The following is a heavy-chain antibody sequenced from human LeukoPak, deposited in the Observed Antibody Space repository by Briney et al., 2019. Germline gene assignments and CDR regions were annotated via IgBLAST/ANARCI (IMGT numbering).Heavy chain of an antibody. CDR3: AKAPVASCRGAFCYPFDC. V-gene: IGHV3-23*01. J-gene: IGHJ4*02. CDR1: GFTFSSYA. CDR2: ISVTTAIT. D-gene: IGHD2-15*01. Sequence: GGFLRLSCAASGFTFSSYAMSWVRQAPGKGLEWVSTISVTTAITYYADSVKGRFTISRDNSKNTLYLQMNSLRAEETAIYYCAKAPVASCRGAFCYPFDCWGQGNLVTVSS.